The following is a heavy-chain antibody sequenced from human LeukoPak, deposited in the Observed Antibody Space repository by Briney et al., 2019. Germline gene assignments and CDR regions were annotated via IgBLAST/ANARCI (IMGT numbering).Heavy chain of an antibody. Sequence: GGSLRLSCAASGFTFSNAWMSWVRQAPGKALEWVGRIKSKTDGGTTDYAAPVKGRFTISRDDSKNTLYLQMNSLKTEDTAVYYCTTILPGYSSSYEDDYWGQGTLVTVSS. D-gene: IGHD6-6*01. CDR1: GFTFSNAW. J-gene: IGHJ4*02. V-gene: IGHV3-15*01. CDR3: TTILPGYSSSYEDDY. CDR2: IKSKTDGGTT.